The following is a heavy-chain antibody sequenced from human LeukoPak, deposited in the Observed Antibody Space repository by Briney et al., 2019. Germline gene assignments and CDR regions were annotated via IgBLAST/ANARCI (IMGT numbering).Heavy chain of an antibody. CDR1: GFTFSSYA. Sequence: GSLRLSCAASGFTFSSYAMHWVRQAPGKGLEWVAVISYDGSNKYYADSVKGRFTISRDNSKNTLYLQMNSLRAEDTAVYYCARGGAGTAYYYYGMDVWGQGTTVTVSS. CDR2: ISYDGSNK. J-gene: IGHJ6*02. V-gene: IGHV3-30*04. D-gene: IGHD1-1*01. CDR3: ARGGAGTAYYYYGMDV.